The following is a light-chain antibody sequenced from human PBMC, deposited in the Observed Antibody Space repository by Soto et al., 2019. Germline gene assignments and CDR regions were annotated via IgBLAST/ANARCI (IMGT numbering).Light chain of an antibody. CDR2: KAS. CDR1: QSISTW. CDR3: QQYNLYWT. V-gene: IGKV1-5*03. Sequence: DFQMTQSPSTLSASVGDRVTITCRASQSISTWLAWYQQKPGKAPKLLIYKASTLDSGVPSRFSGSGSGTEFTHTISSLRPDDSATYYCQQYNLYWTFGQGTKVEVK. J-gene: IGKJ1*01.